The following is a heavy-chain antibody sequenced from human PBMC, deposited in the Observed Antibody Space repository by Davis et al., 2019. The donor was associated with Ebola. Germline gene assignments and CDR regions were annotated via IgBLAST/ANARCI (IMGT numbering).Heavy chain of an antibody. CDR3: VRGSDAYKTGY. Sequence: SETLSLTCAVYGGSFSAYYWSWIRQPPGKGLEWIGEIHPSGSTNYNPSLKSRVAISVDTSKNQFSLKLSSVTAADTAFYYCVRGSDAYKTGYWGQGTLVTVSS. J-gene: IGHJ4*02. D-gene: IGHD5-24*01. CDR2: IHPSGST. CDR1: GGSFSAYY. V-gene: IGHV4-34*01.